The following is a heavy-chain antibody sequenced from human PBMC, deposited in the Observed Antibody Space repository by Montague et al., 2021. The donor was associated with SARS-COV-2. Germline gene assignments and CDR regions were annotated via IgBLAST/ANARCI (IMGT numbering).Heavy chain of an antibody. CDR3: ARGLSGSLLGGWVPVALFDFYYYLDV. CDR1: GGSISSYY. V-gene: IGHV4-34*01. D-gene: IGHD1-26*01. CDR2: INYSGGT. Sequence: SETLSLTCTVYGGSISSYYWSWIRRPPGKGLEWIGDINYSGGTNYNPYLKSRVSISVDTSKNQFSLKLTSVTAADTAAYYCARGLSGSLLGGWVPVALFDFYYYLDVWGKGATVTVSS. J-gene: IGHJ6*03.